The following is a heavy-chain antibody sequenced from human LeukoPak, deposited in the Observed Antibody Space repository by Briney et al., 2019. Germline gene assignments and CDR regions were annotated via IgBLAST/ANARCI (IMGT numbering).Heavy chain of an antibody. CDR2: IYYSGST. V-gene: IGHV4-59*08. CDR1: GGSISSYY. CDR3: ARHDSGYYYY. J-gene: IGHJ4*02. Sequence: SETLSLTCTVSGGSISSYYWSWIRQPPGKGLEWIGYIYYSGSTNCNPSLKSRVTISVDTSKNQFSLNLSSVTAADTAVYYRARHDSGYYYYWGQGTLVTVSS. D-gene: IGHD3-22*01.